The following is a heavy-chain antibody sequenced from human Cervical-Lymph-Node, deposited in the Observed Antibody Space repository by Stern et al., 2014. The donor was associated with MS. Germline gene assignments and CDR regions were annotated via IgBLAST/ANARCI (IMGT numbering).Heavy chain of an antibody. CDR1: GFSLSTSGMR. CDR2: NDWDDDK. D-gene: IGHD2-15*01. V-gene: IGHV2-70*04. Sequence: QVTLKESGPALVKPTQTLTLTCTFSGFSLSTSGMRVSWIRQPPGKALEWLARNDWDDDKFYSTSLKTRLTISKDTSKNQVVLTMTNMDPVDTATYYCARTRRGYCSGGSCYIIFDYWGQGTLVTVSS. J-gene: IGHJ4*02. CDR3: ARTRRGYCSGGSCYIIFDY.